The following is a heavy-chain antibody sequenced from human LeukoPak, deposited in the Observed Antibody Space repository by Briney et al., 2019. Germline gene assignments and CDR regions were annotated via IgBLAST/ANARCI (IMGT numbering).Heavy chain of an antibody. CDR1: GFTFSSYG. CDR2: IWYDGSNK. Sequence: GRSLRLSCAASGFTFSSYGMHWVRQAPGKGLEWVALIWYDGSNKYYADSVKGRLTISRDNSKNTLYLQMNSLRAEDTAVYYCAREGPRGNSQFDYWGQGTLVTVSS. V-gene: IGHV3-33*01. J-gene: IGHJ4*02. CDR3: AREGPRGNSQFDY. D-gene: IGHD2/OR15-2a*01.